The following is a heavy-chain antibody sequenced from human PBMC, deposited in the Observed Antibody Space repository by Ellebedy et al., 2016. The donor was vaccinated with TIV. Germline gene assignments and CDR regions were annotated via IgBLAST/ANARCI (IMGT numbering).Heavy chain of an antibody. D-gene: IGHD2/OR15-2a*01. CDR2: INPDSGTT. Sequence: AASVKVSCKASAYTFTDYYIHWVRQAPGQGLEWMGWINPDSGTTKYAQKFQGGVTMTRDTAINTAYLDLSGLKSDDTAVYYCARGSQRGYSFSYIRFDFWGQGTLVTVSS. J-gene: IGHJ4*02. V-gene: IGHV1-2*02. CDR3: ARGSQRGYSFSYIRFDF. CDR1: AYTFTDYY.